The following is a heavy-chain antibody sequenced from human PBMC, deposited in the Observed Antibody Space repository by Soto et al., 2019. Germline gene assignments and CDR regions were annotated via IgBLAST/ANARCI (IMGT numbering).Heavy chain of an antibody. CDR3: ANGAVAGTPTSYYYYGMGV. J-gene: IGHJ6*02. CDR2: IIPIFGTV. V-gene: IGHV1-69*12. D-gene: IGHD6-19*01. Sequence: QVQLLQSGAEVKKPGSSVRVSCEASGGTFRTYAISWVRQAPGQGLEWMGEIIPIFGTVNYAQKFQGRVTITADESTTTVYMDMRSLRSEDTAVYYCANGAVAGTPTSYYYYGMGVWGQGTTVTVSS. CDR1: GGTFRTYA.